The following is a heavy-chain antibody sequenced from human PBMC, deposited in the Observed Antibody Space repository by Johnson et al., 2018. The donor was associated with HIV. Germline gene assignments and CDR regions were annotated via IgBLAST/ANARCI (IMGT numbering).Heavy chain of an antibody. CDR2: INSDGGST. V-gene: IGHV3-74*02. Sequence: VQLMESGGGLVQPGGSLRLSCAASGFTFSSYWMHWVRQAPGRGLVWVSRINSDGGSTTYADSVKGRFTISRDNAKNTLYLQMNSLRAEDTAVYYCARGRGPRGAFDIWGQGTIVTVSS. J-gene: IGHJ3*02. CDR1: GFTFSSYW. D-gene: IGHD3-16*01. CDR3: ARGRGPRGAFDI.